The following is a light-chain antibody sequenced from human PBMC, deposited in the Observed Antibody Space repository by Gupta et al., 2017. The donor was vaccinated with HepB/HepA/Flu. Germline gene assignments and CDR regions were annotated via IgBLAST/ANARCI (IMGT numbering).Light chain of an antibody. J-gene: IGKJ4*01. V-gene: IGKV3-15*01. CDR1: QSISTN. CDR2: GSC. Sequence: IVMTQSPATLSVSPGERSTLSCRASQSISTNLAWYQQKPGQAPRLLIYGSCTRANGLPARFSGSGSGTEFTLTMISRQSEDFAVYFCQQANNWPLTFGRGTKVEIK. CDR3: QQANNWPLT.